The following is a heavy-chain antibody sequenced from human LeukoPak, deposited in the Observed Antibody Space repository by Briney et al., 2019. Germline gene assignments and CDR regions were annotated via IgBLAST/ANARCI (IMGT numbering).Heavy chain of an antibody. V-gene: IGHV4-34*01. CDR1: GGSFGDYY. Sequence: SETLSLICAVYGGSFGDYYWNWIRQSPGKGLEWIGEINHSGSTRYNPSLTGRVTISVDTSKNQFSLKLSSVTAADTAVYYCARGVDDAADGADCFDPWGQGTLVTVSS. D-gene: IGHD3-16*01. CDR3: ARGVDDAADGADCFDP. CDR2: INHSGST. J-gene: IGHJ5*02.